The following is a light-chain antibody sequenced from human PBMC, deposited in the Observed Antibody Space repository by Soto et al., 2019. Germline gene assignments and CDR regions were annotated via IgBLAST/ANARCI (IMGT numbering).Light chain of an antibody. CDR3: QSFDSSLSGGV. V-gene: IGLV1-40*01. CDR1: SSNIGAGYD. Sequence: QSVLTQPPSVTGAPGQRGTISCTGSSSNIGAGYDVHWYQQLPGTAPKLLIYGNSNRPSGVPDRFSGSKSGPSASLAITGLRAEDEDDYYCQSFDSSLSGGVFGGGTKLTVL. J-gene: IGLJ3*02. CDR2: GNS.